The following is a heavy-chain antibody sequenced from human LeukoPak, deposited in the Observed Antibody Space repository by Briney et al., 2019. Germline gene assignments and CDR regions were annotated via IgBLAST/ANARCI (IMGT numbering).Heavy chain of an antibody. CDR1: GFTFSSYW. Sequence: GGSLRLSCAASGFTFSSYWMHCVLQVPGKGLVWVSRINSDGSSTSYADSVKGRFTISRDNAKNTLYVQMNSLRAEDTAVYYCSTGSGHAFDIWGRGTMVTVSS. D-gene: IGHD3-10*01. CDR3: STGSGHAFDI. CDR2: INSDGSST. V-gene: IGHV3-74*01. J-gene: IGHJ3*02.